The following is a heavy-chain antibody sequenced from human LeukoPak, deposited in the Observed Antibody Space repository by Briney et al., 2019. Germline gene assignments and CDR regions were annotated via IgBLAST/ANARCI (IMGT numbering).Heavy chain of an antibody. CDR3: AKVSDIVVVPAARFDY. D-gene: IGHD2-2*01. CDR1: GFTFSSYA. J-gene: IGHJ4*02. V-gene: IGHV3-23*01. CDR2: ISGSGGST. Sequence: GGSLRLSCAASGFTFSSYAMSWVRQAPGKGLEWVSGISGSGGSTYYADSVKGRFTISRDNSKNTLYLQMNSLRAEDTAVCYCAKVSDIVVVPAARFDYWGQGTLVTVSS.